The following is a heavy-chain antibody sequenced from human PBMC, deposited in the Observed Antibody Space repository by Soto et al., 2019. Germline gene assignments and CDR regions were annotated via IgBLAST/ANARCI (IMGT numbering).Heavy chain of an antibody. CDR3: AIGWGYDFNDYYYAY. V-gene: IGHV1-69*01. D-gene: IGHD3-3*01. CDR2: IIPIFGTA. CDR1: GGTFSRHA. J-gene: IGHJ4*02. Sequence: QVQLVQSGAEVRKPGSSVKVSCKASGGTFSRHAISWVRQAPGQGLEWMGGIIPIFGTANHAQKFQGRVTMIADESTSTVYMELSSLRSEDTAMYYCAIGWGYDFNDYYYAYWGQGTLVIFSS.